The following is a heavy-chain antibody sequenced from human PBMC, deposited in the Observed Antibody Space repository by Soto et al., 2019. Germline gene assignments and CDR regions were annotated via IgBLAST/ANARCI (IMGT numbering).Heavy chain of an antibody. J-gene: IGHJ6*02. CDR1: KFTITSYW. CDR3: AREVSHGYVLRGMDV. D-gene: IGHD5-18*01. V-gene: IGHV3-74*01. Sequence: VQLVESGGGLVQPGGSVRLSCAASKFTITSYWMHWVRQAPGKGLVWVSRINSDGSSISYADAVKGRFTISRDNAKNTLYLQMNSLGVEDTAVYYCAREVSHGYVLRGMDVWGQGTTVTVFS. CDR2: INSDGSSI.